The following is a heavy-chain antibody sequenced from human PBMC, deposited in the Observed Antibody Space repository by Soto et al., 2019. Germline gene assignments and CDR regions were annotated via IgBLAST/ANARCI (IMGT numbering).Heavy chain of an antibody. CDR1: GFTFNNHG. J-gene: IGHJ4*02. CDR3: ASWAGRSSTSFFSGPFDY. D-gene: IGHD2-2*01. CDR2: ISYDGSNK. V-gene: IGHV3-30*03. Sequence: QVQLVESGGSVVQPGGSLRLSCAASGFTFNNHGMHWVRQAPGKGLEWVAVISYDGSNKYYADSMRGRLTISRDNSKNTLYLQMHSLRPEDTAVYYCASWAGRSSTSFFSGPFDYWGQGTLVPASS.